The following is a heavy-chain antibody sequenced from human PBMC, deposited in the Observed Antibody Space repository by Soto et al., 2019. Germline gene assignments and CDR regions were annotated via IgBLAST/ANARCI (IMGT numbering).Heavy chain of an antibody. J-gene: IGHJ4*02. CDR2: IKSKTDGGTT. CDR3: TTYSSTWSRFGY. D-gene: IGHD6-13*01. CDR1: GFPFVEHT. V-gene: IGHV3-15*07. Sequence: PGGSLRLSCAASGFPFVEHTMNWVRQAPGKRLEWVGRIKSKTDGGTTDYAAPVKGRFTISRHDSKNTLYLQMNSLKTEDTAVYYCTTYSSTWSRFGYWGQGTLVTVSS.